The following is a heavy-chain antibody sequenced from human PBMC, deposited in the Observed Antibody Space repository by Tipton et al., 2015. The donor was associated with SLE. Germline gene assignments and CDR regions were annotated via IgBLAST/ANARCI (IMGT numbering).Heavy chain of an antibody. Sequence: TLSLTCAVYGGSFSGYYWSWSRQPAGKGLEWIGHIYTSGSTNYNPSLKSRVTISVDTSKNQFSLKLSSVTAADTAVYYCAGDYYYGSGSYAPLDYWGQGTLVTVSP. V-gene: IGHV4-4*07. CDR1: GGSFSGYY. CDR3: AGDYYYGSGSYAPLDY. J-gene: IGHJ4*02. CDR2: IYTSGST. D-gene: IGHD3-10*01.